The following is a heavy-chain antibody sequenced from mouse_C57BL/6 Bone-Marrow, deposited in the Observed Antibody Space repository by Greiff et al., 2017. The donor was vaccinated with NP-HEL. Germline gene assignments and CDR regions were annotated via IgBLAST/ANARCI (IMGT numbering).Heavy chain of an antibody. J-gene: IGHJ3*01. D-gene: IGHD4-1*01. CDR1: DSEVFPIAY. CDR2: ILPSIGRT. V-gene: IGHV15-2*01. CDR3: ARTDWEGWFAY. Sequence: VQLQESGSELRSPGSSVKLSCKDFDSEVFPIAYMSWVRQKPGHGFEWIGGILPSIGRTIYGEKFEDKATLDADTLSNTAYLELNSLTSEDSAIYYCARTDWEGWFAYWGQGTLVTVSA.